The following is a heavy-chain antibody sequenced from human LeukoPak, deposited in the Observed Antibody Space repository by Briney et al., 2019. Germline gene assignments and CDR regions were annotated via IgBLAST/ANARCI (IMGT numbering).Heavy chain of an antibody. CDR2: ISSSSSTI. CDR1: GFTFSSYS. CDR3: ARDHGDYPTIYYYYCMDV. Sequence: GESLRLSCAASGFTFSSYSMNWVRQAPGKGLEWVSYISSSSSTIYYADSVKGRFTISRDNAKNSLYLQMNSLRAEDTAVYYCARDHGDYPTIYYYYCMDVWGQGTTVTVSS. V-gene: IGHV3-48*01. J-gene: IGHJ6*02. D-gene: IGHD4-17*01.